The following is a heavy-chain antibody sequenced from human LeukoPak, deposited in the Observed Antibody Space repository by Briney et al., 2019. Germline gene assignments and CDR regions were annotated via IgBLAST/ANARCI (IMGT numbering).Heavy chain of an antibody. CDR2: IYHTGTT. V-gene: IGHV4-39*01. Sequence: PSETLSLTCTVSGGSISSDTYFWDWIRQPPGKGLECIGTIYHTGTTFYNPSLKSRVTMSIDTSANQFSLKLNSVTAADTAVYYCARRDQYVSSDYWGQGTLVTVSS. CDR3: ARRDQYVSSDY. J-gene: IGHJ4*02. CDR1: GGSISSDTYF. D-gene: IGHD5/OR15-5a*01.